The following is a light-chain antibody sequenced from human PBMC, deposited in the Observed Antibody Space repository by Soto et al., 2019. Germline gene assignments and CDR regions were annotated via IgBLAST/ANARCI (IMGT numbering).Light chain of an antibody. Sequence: QSVLTQPPSASGTPGPRVTISCSGSSSNLGSNPVKWYLQLPGTAPKLLIYRNNERPSGVPDRFSGSKSGTSASLAISGLQYEDEADDHCEPCDDGLYGPVFGGGTKVTVL. J-gene: IGLJ3*02. CDR1: SSNLGSNP. CDR2: RNN. V-gene: IGLV1-44*01. CDR3: EPCDDGLYGPV.